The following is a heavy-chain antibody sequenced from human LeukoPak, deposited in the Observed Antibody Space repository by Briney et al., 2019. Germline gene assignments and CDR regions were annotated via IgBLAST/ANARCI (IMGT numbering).Heavy chain of an antibody. CDR2: ISGSGGST. Sequence: GGSLRLSCVASGFTFNSYAMSWVRQAPGKGLEWVSTISGSGGSTNYAESVKGRFTISRDNSKNTLYLQMNSLRAEDTAVYYCAKSYYHDSSGYYIVDYWGQGTLVTVSS. V-gene: IGHV3-23*01. D-gene: IGHD3-22*01. J-gene: IGHJ4*02. CDR3: AKSYYHDSSGYYIVDY. CDR1: GFTFNSYA.